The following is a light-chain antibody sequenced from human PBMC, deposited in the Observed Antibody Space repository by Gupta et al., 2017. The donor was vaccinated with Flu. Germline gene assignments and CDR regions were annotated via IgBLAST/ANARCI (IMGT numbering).Light chain of an antibody. V-gene: IGLV7-43*01. CDR1: TAAVISGYY. CDR3: LLYYGGAQLGV. J-gene: IGLJ3*02. CDR2: STS. Sequence: VTTTCASSTAAVISGYYPNWFQQKPGQAPRPLIYSTSNKHSWTPARFSGSLLGGKAALTLSGVQPEDEAEYYCLLYYGGAQLGVFGGGTKLTVL.